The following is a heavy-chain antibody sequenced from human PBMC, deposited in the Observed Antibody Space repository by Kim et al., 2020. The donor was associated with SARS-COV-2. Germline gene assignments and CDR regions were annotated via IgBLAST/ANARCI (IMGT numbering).Heavy chain of an antibody. D-gene: IGHD1-1*01. V-gene: IGHV3-11*03. Sequence: KGRFTISRDNAKNSLYLQMNSLRAEDTAVYYCARWATTRTTVVVDDAFDISGQGTMVTVSS. CDR3: ARWATTRTTVVVDDAFDI. J-gene: IGHJ3*02.